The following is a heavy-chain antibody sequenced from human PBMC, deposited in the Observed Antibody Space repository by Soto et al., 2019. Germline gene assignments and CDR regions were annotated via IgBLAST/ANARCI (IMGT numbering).Heavy chain of an antibody. CDR2: IIPILGIA. CDR1: GGTFSSYT. D-gene: IGHD3-10*01. CDR3: ARTLLWFGELLSVGFDP. V-gene: IGHV1-69*02. J-gene: IGHJ5*02. Sequence: QVQLVQSGAEVKKPGSSVKVSCKASGGTFSSYTISWVRQAPGQGLEWMGRIIPILGIANYAQKFQGRVTITADKSTSTAYMALSSLRSADTAVYYCARTLLWFGELLSVGFDPWGQGTLVTVSS.